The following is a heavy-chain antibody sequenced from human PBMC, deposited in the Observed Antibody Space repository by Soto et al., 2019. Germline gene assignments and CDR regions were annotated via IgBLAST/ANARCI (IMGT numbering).Heavy chain of an antibody. J-gene: IGHJ6*02. Sequence: RQPPGKGLEWIGEINHSGSTNYNPSLKSRVTISVDTSKNQFSLKLSSVTAADTAVYYCARCGITFGGVIVNYYYYYGMDVWGQGTTVTVSS. V-gene: IGHV4-34*01. CDR2: INHSGST. CDR3: ARCGITFGGVIVNYYYYYGMDV. D-gene: IGHD3-16*02.